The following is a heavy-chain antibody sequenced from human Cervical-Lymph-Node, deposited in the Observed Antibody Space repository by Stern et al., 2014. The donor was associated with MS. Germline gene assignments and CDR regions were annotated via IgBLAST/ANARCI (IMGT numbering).Heavy chain of an antibody. CDR3: AKAAVTTASFDS. CDR1: GGTFTRYA. D-gene: IGHD4-17*01. V-gene: IGHV1-69*01. Sequence: QVQLVQSGAEVKKPGSSVKVSCKASGGTFTRYALNWVRQAPGQGLEWMGVIIPILDTPNFAQNFQGRLTITADESTSTAYMELSSLESEDTAVYYCAKAAVTTASFDSWGQGTLVTVSS. J-gene: IGHJ4*02. CDR2: IIPILDTP.